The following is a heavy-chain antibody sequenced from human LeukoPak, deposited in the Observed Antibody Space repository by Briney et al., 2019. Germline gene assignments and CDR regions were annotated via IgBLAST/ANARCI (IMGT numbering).Heavy chain of an antibody. CDR2: IIPIFGTA. CDR3: ARAGSNWNYLNWFDP. CDR1: GGTFSSYA. J-gene: IGHJ5*02. V-gene: IGHV1-69*05. Sequence: SVKVSCKASGGTFSSYAISWVRQAPGQGLEWMGGIIPIFGTANYAQKFQGRVTITTDESTSTAYMELSSLRSEDTAVYYCARAGSNWNYLNWFDPWGQGPRSPSPQ. D-gene: IGHD1-7*01.